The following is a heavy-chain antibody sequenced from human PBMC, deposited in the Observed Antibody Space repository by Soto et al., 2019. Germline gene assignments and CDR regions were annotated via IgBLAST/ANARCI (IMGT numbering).Heavy chain of an antibody. J-gene: IGHJ4*02. CDR3: ARGGGQVGAIGDY. CDR1: GGSFSGYY. CDR2: INHSGST. D-gene: IGHD1-26*01. Sequence: QVQLQQWGAGLLKPSETLSLTCAVYGGSFSGYYWSWIRQPPGKGLEWIGEINHSGSTNYNPSLKRRVTISVDTSKSQFSLKLSSVTAADTAVYYCARGGGQVGAIGDYWGQGTLVTVSS. V-gene: IGHV4-34*01.